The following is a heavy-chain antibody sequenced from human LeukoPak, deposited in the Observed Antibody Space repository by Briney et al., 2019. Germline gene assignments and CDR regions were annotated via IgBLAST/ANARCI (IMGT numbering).Heavy chain of an antibody. CDR1: GFTFSSNA. V-gene: IGHV3-23*01. J-gene: IGHJ6*02. D-gene: IGHD1-14*01. CDR3: AKGRTSYYSYAMDI. CDR2: IGGSGGNT. Sequence: GGSLRLSCEASGFTFSSNAMSWVRQAPGKGLERVSGIGGSGGNTDYADSVKGRFTISRDNSKNTLCLQMNSLRAEDTAVYYCAKGRTSYYSYAMDIWGQGTTVTVSS.